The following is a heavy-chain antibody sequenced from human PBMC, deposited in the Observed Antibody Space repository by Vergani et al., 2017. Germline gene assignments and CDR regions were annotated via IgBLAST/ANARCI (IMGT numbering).Heavy chain of an antibody. J-gene: IGHJ4*02. CDR1: GITFKNAW. CDR3: YTDYHYY. V-gene: IGHV3-15*01. D-gene: IGHD4-11*01. CDR2: ILGKNDGGTA. Sequence: EVQVVESGGGLIKPGGSLRLSCVVSGITFKNAWINWVRQAPGKGLEWIGRILGKNDGGTADYAAPLKGRFTISLDESKDSAFLLVNNLKTEYTAVYFCYTDYHYYRGKGTMVTVSS.